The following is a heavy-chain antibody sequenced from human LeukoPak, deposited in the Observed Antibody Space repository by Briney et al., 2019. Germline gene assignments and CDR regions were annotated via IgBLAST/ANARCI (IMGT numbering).Heavy chain of an antibody. Sequence: GGSLRLSCAASGFTFSSYGMSWVRQAPGKGLEWVANIKQDGSEKYYVDSVKGRFTISRDNAKNSLYLQMNSLRAEDTAVYYCATGKAAGTWGQGTLVTVSS. CDR1: GFTFSSYG. V-gene: IGHV3-7*01. J-gene: IGHJ4*02. D-gene: IGHD6-13*01. CDR2: IKQDGSEK. CDR3: ATGKAAGT.